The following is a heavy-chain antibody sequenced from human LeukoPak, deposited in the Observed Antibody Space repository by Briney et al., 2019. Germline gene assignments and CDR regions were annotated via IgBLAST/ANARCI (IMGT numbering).Heavy chain of an antibody. V-gene: IGHV4-4*07. CDR3: ARDLGTVTTPNYYYYYMDV. CDR1: GGSISSYY. CDR2: IYTSGST. Sequence: PSETLSLTCTVSGGSISSYYWSWIRQPAGKGLERIGRIYTSGSTNYNPSLKSRVTMSVDTSKNQFSLKLSSVTAADTAVYYCARDLGTVTTPNYYYYYMDVWGKGTTVTVSS. D-gene: IGHD4-17*01. J-gene: IGHJ6*03.